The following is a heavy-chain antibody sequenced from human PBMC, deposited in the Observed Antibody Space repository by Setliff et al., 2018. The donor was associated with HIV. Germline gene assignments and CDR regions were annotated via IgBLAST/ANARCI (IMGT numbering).Heavy chain of an antibody. Sequence: SETLSLTCTVSGGSISSGSYYWSWIRQPAGKGLEWIGHIHTSGSTKCNPSLKSRVTISADTSKNQFSLNLSSVTAAETAVYYCNIYYYYYMDVWGKGTTVTVSS. J-gene: IGHJ6*03. CDR2: IHTSGST. CDR3: NIYYYYYMDV. CDR1: GGSISSGSYY. V-gene: IGHV4-61*09.